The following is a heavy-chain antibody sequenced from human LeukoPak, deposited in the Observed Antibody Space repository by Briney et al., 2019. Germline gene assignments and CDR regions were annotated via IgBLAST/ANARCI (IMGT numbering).Heavy chain of an antibody. J-gene: IGHJ4*02. D-gene: IGHD4-23*01. CDR3: KSGGAAPGSFDY. CDR1: GFTFSDYW. Sequence: GGSLRLSCAASGFTFSDYWMSWMRQAPGKGLEWVANIKYDGNEKYYVGSVKGRFTISRDNAKNALYLQLNSLRVEDTAVYYCKSGGAAPGSFDYWGQGTLVTVSP. V-gene: IGHV3-7*01. CDR2: IKYDGNEK.